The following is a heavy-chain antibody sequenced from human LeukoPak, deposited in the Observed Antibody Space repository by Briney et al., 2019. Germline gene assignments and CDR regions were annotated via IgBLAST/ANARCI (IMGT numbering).Heavy chain of an antibody. V-gene: IGHV3-48*03. D-gene: IGHD2-15*01. Sequence: GGSLRLSCAASGCTFSSYDMNWVRQAPGKGLEWVSYISSSGSTIYYADSVKGRFTISRDNAKNSLYLQMNSLRAEDTAVYYCARREYCSGGTCKGFDPWGQGTLVTVSS. CDR3: ARREYCSGGTCKGFDP. CDR1: GCTFSSYD. CDR2: ISSSGSTI. J-gene: IGHJ5*02.